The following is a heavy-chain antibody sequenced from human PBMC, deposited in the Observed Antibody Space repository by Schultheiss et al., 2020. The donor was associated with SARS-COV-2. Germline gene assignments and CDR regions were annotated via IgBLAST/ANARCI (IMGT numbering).Heavy chain of an antibody. CDR2: IYYSAST. V-gene: IGHV4-31*01. D-gene: IGHD4-23*01. CDR1: GGSISSGGYY. CDR3: ARGHAPRWYYFDY. Sequence: SETLSLTCTVSGGSISSGGYYWSWIRQHPGKGLEWIGYIYYSASTYYNPSLKSLVTISVDTSKNQFSLKLSSVTAADTAVYYCARGHAPRWYYFDYWGQGTLVTVSS. J-gene: IGHJ4*02.